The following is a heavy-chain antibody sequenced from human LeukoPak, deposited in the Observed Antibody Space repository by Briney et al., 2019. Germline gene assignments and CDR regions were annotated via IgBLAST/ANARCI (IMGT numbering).Heavy chain of an antibody. CDR3: ARAGAVVDNWFDP. CDR1: GGTFSSYA. D-gene: IGHD2-15*01. CDR2: IIPIFGTA. V-gene: IGHV1-69*06. Sequence: SVKVSCKASGGTFSSYAISWVRQAPGQGLEWMGGIIPIFGTANYAQKFQGRVTITADKSTSTAYMELSSLRSEDTAVYYCARAGAVVDNWFDPWGQGTLVTVSS. J-gene: IGHJ5*02.